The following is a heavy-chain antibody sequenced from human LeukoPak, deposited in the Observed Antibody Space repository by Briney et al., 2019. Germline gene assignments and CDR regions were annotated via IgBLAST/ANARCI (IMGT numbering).Heavy chain of an antibody. D-gene: IGHD2-2*01. J-gene: IGHJ4*02. CDR3: ANHLACGSTSCPPFDS. V-gene: IGHV3-21*01. CDR2: ISDRGTYI. Sequence: NAGGSLRLSCTASGFTFSTYSMNWVRQAPGKGLEWVASISDRGTYIYYADSVKGRFTISRDNAKNSLYLQMNSLRAEDTAVYYCANHLACGSTSCPPFDSWGQGTLVTVSS. CDR1: GFTFSTYS.